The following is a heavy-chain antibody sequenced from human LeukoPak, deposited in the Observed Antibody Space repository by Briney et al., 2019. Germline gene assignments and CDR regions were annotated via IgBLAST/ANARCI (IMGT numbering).Heavy chain of an antibody. Sequence: SETLSLTCAVYGGSLSGYYWSWVRQPPGKGLEWIGEINHSGSTNYNPSLTSRVTILVDTSKNQFSLKLTSVTAADTAVYYCARTFRNSGWGIDYWGQGTQVTVSS. J-gene: IGHJ4*02. D-gene: IGHD6-19*01. V-gene: IGHV4-34*01. CDR1: GGSLSGYY. CDR3: ARTFRNSGWGIDY. CDR2: INHSGST.